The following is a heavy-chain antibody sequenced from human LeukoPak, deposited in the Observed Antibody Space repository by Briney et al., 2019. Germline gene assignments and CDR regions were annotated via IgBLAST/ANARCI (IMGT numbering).Heavy chain of an antibody. Sequence: PGGSLRLSCAASGFTVSRNYVSWVRQAPGKGLEWVSNLYSVGGTYYADSVKGRFTISRDISKNTVYLQMNSLRADDTAVYYCAGGRAPYNFLAPTLIDAFDVWGQGKMATVSS. J-gene: IGHJ3*01. CDR1: GFTVSRNY. V-gene: IGHV3-53*01. CDR3: AGGRAPYNFLAPTLIDAFDV. D-gene: IGHD3-3*01. CDR2: LYSVGGT.